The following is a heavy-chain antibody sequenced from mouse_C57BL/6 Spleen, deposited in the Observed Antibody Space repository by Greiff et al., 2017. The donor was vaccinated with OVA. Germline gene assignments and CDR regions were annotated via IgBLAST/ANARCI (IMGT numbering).Heavy chain of an antibody. CDR1: GYTFTDYN. CDR2: INPNNGGT. J-gene: IGHJ3*01. Sequence: VQLQQSGPELVKPGASVKIPCKASGYTFTDYNMDWVKQSHGKSLEWIGDINPNNGGTIYNQKFKGKATLTVDKSSSTAYMELRSLTSEDTAVYYCARWGTTVVEPAWFAYWGQGTLVTVSA. D-gene: IGHD1-1*01. V-gene: IGHV1-18*01. CDR3: ARWGTTVVEPAWFAY.